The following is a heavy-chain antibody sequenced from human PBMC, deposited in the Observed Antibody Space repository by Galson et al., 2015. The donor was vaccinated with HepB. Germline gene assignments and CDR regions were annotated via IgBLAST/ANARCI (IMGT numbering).Heavy chain of an antibody. Sequence: CAISGDSVSSNSAAWNWIRQSPSRGLEWLGRTYYRSKWYNDYAVSVKSRITINPDTSKNQFSLQLNSVTPEDTAVYYCVRGGSSSWYLYYFNYWGQGTLVTVSS. V-gene: IGHV6-1*01. CDR3: VRGGSSSWYLYYFNY. CDR1: GDSVSSNSAA. CDR2: TYYRSKWYN. D-gene: IGHD6-13*01. J-gene: IGHJ4*02.